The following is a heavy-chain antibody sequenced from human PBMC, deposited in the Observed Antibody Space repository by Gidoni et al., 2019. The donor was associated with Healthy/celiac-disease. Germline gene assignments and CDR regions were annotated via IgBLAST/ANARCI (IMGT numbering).Heavy chain of an antibody. V-gene: IGHV1-69*01. CDR2: IIPIYGTA. CDR3: ARLSTIFGVVSYYYYGMDV. Sequence: QVQLVQSGAEVKKPGSSVTVSCKASGGTFSSYAISWVRQAPGQGLEWMGGIIPIYGTANYAQKFQGRVTITADESTSTAYMELSSLRSEDTAVYYCARLSTIFGVVSYYYYGMDVWGQGTTVTVSS. CDR1: GGTFSSYA. J-gene: IGHJ6*02. D-gene: IGHD3-3*01.